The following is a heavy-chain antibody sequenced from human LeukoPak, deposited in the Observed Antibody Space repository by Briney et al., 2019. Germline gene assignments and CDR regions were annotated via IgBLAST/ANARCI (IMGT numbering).Heavy chain of an antibody. J-gene: IGHJ3*02. D-gene: IGHD3-9*01. Sequence: SETLSLTCTVSGGSISSSSYYWGWIRQPPGKGLEWIGSIYYSGSTNYNPSLKSRVTISVDTSKNQFSLKLSSVTAADTAVYYCASSRYFDWLQKENAFDIWGQGTMVTVSS. CDR2: IYYSGST. CDR3: ASSRYFDWLQKENAFDI. CDR1: GGSISSSSYY. V-gene: IGHV4-39*07.